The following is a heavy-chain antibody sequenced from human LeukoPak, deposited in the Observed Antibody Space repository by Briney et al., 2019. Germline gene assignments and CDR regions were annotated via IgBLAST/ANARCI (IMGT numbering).Heavy chain of an antibody. CDR2: TIPIFGTA. CDR1: GGTFSSYG. J-gene: IGHJ4*02. D-gene: IGHD6-6*01. Sequence: SVKVSCKASGGTFSSYGISWVRQAPGQGLEWMGGTIPIFGTANYAQKFQGRVTITTDESTSTAYMELSSLRSEDTAVYYCARERIGYSSSWEFDYWGQGTLVTVSS. V-gene: IGHV1-69*05. CDR3: ARERIGYSSSWEFDY.